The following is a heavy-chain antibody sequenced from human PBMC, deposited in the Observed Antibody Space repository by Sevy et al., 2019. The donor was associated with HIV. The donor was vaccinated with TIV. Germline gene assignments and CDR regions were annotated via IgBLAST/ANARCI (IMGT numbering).Heavy chain of an antibody. CDR3: AKEDSGGPLDRSGYYGRGGFDY. CDR2: ISWDGGST. J-gene: IGHJ4*02. Sequence: GGSLRLSCAASGFTFDDYTMHWVRQAPGKGLEWVSLISWDGGSTYYADSVKGRLTISRDNSKNSLYLQMNSLRTEDTALYYCAKEDSGGPLDRSGYYGRGGFDYWGQGTLVTVSS. V-gene: IGHV3-43*01. D-gene: IGHD3-22*01. CDR1: GFTFDDYT.